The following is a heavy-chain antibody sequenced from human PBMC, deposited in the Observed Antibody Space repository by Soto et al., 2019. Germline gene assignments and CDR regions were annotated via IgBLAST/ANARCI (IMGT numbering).Heavy chain of an antibody. V-gene: IGHV1-18*01. CDR3: AKNGQPPYYYYAMDV. J-gene: IGHJ6*02. D-gene: IGHD2-8*01. Sequence: QGQLVQSGAEVKKPGASVKVSCKASGYTFTSYGISWVRQAPGQGLEWMGWISDYNGDTNYAQKFQGRVTMTIDTSTSTAYMELRTLTSADTAVYYCAKNGQPPYYYYAMDVLGQGTTVTVSS. CDR1: GYTFTSYG. CDR2: ISDYNGDT.